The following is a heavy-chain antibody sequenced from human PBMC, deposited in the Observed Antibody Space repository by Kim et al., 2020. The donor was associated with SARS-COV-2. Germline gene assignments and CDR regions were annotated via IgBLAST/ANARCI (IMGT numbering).Heavy chain of an antibody. V-gene: IGHV1-18*01. CDR3: ARDGVNYESGGLQLVHDFSGLGYYYYGMDV. CDR1: GYTFTSYG. CDR2: ISAYNGNT. D-gene: IGHD3-22*01. Sequence: ASVKVSCKASGYTFTSYGISWVRQAPGQGLEWMGWISAYNGNTNYAQKLQGRVTMTTDTSTSTAYMELRSLRSDDTAVYYCARDGVNYESGGLQLVHDFSGLGYYYYGMDVWGQGTTVTVSS. J-gene: IGHJ6*02.